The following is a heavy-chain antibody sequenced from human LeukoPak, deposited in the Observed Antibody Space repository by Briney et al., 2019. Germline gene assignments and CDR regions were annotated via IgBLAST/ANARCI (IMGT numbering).Heavy chain of an antibody. D-gene: IGHD4-11*01. J-gene: IGHJ4*02. CDR2: ISYDGSNK. Sequence: PGRSLRLSCAASGFTFSSYAMHWVRQAPGKGLEWVAVISYDGSNKYYADSVKGRFTISRDNSKNTLYLQMNSLRAEDTAVYYCAKQYAWTDTSDYWGQGTLVTVSS. CDR1: GFTFSSYA. CDR3: AKQYAWTDTSDY. V-gene: IGHV3-30*04.